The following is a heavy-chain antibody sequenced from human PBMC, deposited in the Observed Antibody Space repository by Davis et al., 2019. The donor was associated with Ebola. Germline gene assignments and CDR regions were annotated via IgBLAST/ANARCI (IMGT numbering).Heavy chain of an antibody. CDR3: ARDPGVVVVAATGDY. CDR1: GGSFSGYY. CDR2: INHSGST. J-gene: IGHJ4*02. D-gene: IGHD2-15*01. V-gene: IGHV4-34*01. Sequence: MPSETLSLTCAVYGGSFSGYYWSWIRQPPGKGLEWIGEINHSGSTNYNPSLKSRVTISVDTSKNQFSLKLSSVTAADTAVYYCARDPGVVVVAATGDYWGQGTLVTVSS.